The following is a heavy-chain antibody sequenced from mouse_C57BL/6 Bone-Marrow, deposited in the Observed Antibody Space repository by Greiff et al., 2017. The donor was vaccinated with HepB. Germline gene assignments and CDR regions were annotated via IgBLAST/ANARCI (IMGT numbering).Heavy chain of an antibody. J-gene: IGHJ4*01. CDR2: INPSSGYT. Sequence: QVQLQQSGAELAKPGASVKLSCKASGYTFTSYWMHWVKQRPGQGLEWIGYINPSSGYTKYNQKFKDKATLTADKSSSTAYMQRSSLTYEDSAVYYCANSNYRRGAMDYWGQGTSVTVSS. CDR1: GYTFTSYW. D-gene: IGHD2-5*01. CDR3: ANSNYRRGAMDY. V-gene: IGHV1-7*01.